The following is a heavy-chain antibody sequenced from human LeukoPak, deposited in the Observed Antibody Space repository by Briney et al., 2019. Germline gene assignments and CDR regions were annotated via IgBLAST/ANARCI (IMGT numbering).Heavy chain of an antibody. J-gene: IGHJ4*02. V-gene: IGHV1-2*02. D-gene: IGHD3-22*01. CDR3: ARGGSGYWQFDY. Sequence: ASVKVSCKASGYTFTGYYMHWVRQAPGQGLEWMGWINPNSGGTNYAQKLQGRVTMTTDTSTSTAYMELRSLRSDDTAVYYCARGGSGYWQFDYWGQGTLVTVSS. CDR1: GYTFTGYY. CDR2: INPNSGGT.